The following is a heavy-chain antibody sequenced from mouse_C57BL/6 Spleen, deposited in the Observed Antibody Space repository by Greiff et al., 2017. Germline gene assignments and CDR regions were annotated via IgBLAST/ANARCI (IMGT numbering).Heavy chain of an antibody. CDR2: ISSGGDYI. J-gene: IGHJ1*03. Sequence: EVQLVESGEGLVKPGGSLKLSCAASGFTFSSYAMSWVRQTPEKRLEWVAYISSGGDYINYADTVKGRFTISRDNARNTLYLQMSSLKSEDTAMYYCTRAWPSYWYFDVWGTGTTVTVSS. CDR1: GFTFSSYA. CDR3: TRAWPSYWYFDV. V-gene: IGHV5-9-1*02.